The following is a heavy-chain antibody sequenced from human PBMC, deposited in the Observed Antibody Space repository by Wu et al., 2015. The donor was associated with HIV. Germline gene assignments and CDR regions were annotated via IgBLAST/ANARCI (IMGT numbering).Heavy chain of an antibody. V-gene: IGHV1-8*01. CDR3: ARGNDFWSGVSSYYFDY. D-gene: IGHD3-3*01. Sequence: QVQLVQSGAEVKKPGASVKVSCKASGYTFTSYDINWVRQATGQGLEWMGWMNPRSGNTGYAQKFQGRVTMTRDTSISTANMELSSLRSEDTAVYYCARGNDFWSGVSSYYFDYWGQGTLVTVSS. CDR2: MNPRSGNT. J-gene: IGHJ4*02. CDR1: GYTFTSYD.